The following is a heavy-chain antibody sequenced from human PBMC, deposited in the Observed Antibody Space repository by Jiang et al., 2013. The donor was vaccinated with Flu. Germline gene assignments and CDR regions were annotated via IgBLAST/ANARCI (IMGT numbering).Heavy chain of an antibody. CDR3: ARGNRDGYSFDAFDI. D-gene: IGHD5-24*01. J-gene: IGHJ3*02. Sequence: GLVKPSETLSLTCTVSGDSISPFFWSWMRQPPGKGLEWLGYIYFTGSTNYNPSLKGRLTLSVDMSQSQLSLNLSSVTAADTAIYYCARGNRDGYSFDAFDIWGQGTMVTVSS. CDR2: IYFTGST. CDR1: GDSISPFF. V-gene: IGHV4-59*01.